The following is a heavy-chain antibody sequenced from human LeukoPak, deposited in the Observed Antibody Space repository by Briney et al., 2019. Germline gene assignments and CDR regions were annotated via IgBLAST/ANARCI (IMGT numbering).Heavy chain of an antibody. V-gene: IGHV3-66*02. D-gene: IGHD6-6*01. Sequence: GGSLRLSCAASGFTVSSNYISWVRQAPGKGLEWVSVIYSGGSTYYADSVKGRFTISRDNSKNTLYLQMNSLRAEDTAVYYCARSRGGIAARPTYWFDPWGQGTLVTVSS. CDR2: IYSGGST. CDR1: GFTVSSNY. J-gene: IGHJ5*02. CDR3: ARSRGGIAARPTYWFDP.